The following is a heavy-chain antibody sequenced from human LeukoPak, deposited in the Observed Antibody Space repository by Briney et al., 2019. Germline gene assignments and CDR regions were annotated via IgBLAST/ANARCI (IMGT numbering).Heavy chain of an antibody. J-gene: IGHJ6*03. Sequence: GGSLRLSCAASGFTFSDYYMSWIRQAPGKGLEWVSYIGSSGSTIYYADSVKGRFTISRDNAKNSLYLQMNSLRAEDTAVYYCARDRINYSRGSYYYMDVWGKGTTVTVSS. V-gene: IGHV3-11*04. D-gene: IGHD2-15*01. CDR1: GFTFSDYY. CDR2: IGSSGSTI. CDR3: ARDRINYSRGSYYYMDV.